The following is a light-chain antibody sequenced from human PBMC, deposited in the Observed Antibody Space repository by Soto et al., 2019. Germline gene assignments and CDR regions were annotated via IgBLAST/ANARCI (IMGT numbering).Light chain of an antibody. CDR2: DNN. CDR1: SSNIGNNY. CDR3: GTWDSSLGVV. Sequence: QSVLTQPPTVSEAPGQKVTISCSGSSSNIGNNYVSWYQQLPGTAPKLLIYDNNKRPSGIPDRFSGSKSGTSATLGITGLQTGDEADYYCGTWDSSLGVVFGGGTKLTVL. J-gene: IGLJ2*01. V-gene: IGLV1-51*01.